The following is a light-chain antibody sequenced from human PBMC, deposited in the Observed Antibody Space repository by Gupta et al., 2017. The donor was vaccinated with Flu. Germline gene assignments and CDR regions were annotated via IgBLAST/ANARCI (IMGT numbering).Light chain of an antibody. Sequence: QSALTQPASVSGSPGQSITISCTGTSSDVGRYNYVSWYQHHPGKAPKLVIFEVSNQPSGVSNRFSGSKSANTASLTISGLQPEDEADYYCCSFGSTRAFGGGTKLTVL. CDR1: SSDVGRYNY. J-gene: IGLJ2*01. CDR2: EVS. CDR3: CSFGSTRA. V-gene: IGLV2-14*01.